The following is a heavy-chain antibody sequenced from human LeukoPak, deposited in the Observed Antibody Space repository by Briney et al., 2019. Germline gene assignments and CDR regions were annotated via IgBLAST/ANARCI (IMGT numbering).Heavy chain of an antibody. CDR1: GGSISSNSYY. CDR3: ARGPNYYDSSGYRETIYYFDY. J-gene: IGHJ4*02. D-gene: IGHD3-22*01. CDR2: IYTSGST. V-gene: IGHV4-61*02. Sequence: PSETLSLTCTVSGGSISSNSYYWSWIRQPAGKGLGWIGRIYTSGSTNYNPSLKSRVTMSVDTSKNQFSLKLSSVTAADTAVYYSARGPNYYDSSGYRETIYYFDYWGQGILVTVSS.